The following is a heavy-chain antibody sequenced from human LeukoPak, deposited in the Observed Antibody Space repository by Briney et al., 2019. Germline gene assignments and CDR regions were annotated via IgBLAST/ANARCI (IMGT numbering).Heavy chain of an antibody. CDR3: ARGYYYDSSGYPSGYYFDY. CDR2: IIPIFGTA. Sequence: SVNVSCKASGYTFTSYDINWVRPATGQGLEWMGGIIPIFGTANYAQKFQGRVTITADESTSTAYMELSSLRSEDTAVYYCARGYYYDSSGYPSGYYFDYWGQGTLVTVSS. V-gene: IGHV1-69*13. J-gene: IGHJ4*02. CDR1: GYTFTSYD. D-gene: IGHD3-22*01.